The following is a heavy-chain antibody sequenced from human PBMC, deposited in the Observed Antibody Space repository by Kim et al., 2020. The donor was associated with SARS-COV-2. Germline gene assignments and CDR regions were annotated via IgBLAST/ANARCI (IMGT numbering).Heavy chain of an antibody. V-gene: IGHV3-21*01. CDR3: ARDITPPRDNAFDI. J-gene: IGHJ3*02. CDR2: ISSSSYI. D-gene: IGHD1-20*01. Sequence: GGSLRLSCAASGFTFSSYSMNWVRQAPGKGLEWVSSISSSSYIYYADSVKGRFTISRDNAKNSLYLQMNSLRAEDTAVYYCARDITPPRDNAFDIWGQGTMVTASS. CDR1: GFTFSSYS.